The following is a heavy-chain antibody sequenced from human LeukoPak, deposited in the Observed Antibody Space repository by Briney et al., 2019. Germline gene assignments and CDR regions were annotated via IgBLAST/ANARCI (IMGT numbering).Heavy chain of an antibody. J-gene: IGHJ5*02. CDR1: GYTFTSYA. V-gene: IGHV1-69*13. D-gene: IGHD5-24*01. CDR3: ARDHRRAGGGWLQLIGKGNWFDP. CDR2: IIPIFGTA. Sequence: ASVKVSCKASGYTFTSYAISWVRQAPGQGLEWMGGIIPIFGTANYAQKFQGRVTITADESTSTAYMELSSLRSEDTAVYYCARDHRRAGGGWLQLIGKGNWFDPWGQGTLVTVSS.